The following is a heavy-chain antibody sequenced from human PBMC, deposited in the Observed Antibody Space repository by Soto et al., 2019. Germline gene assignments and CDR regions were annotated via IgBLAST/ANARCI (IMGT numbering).Heavy chain of an antibody. J-gene: IGHJ4*02. CDR1: GFTFNNYA. D-gene: IGHD3-10*01. V-gene: IGHV3-23*01. Sequence: EVQLLESGGGLVQPGGSLRLSCAASGFTFNNYAMSWVRQAPGKGLEWVSATSGGGDTTSYADSVKGRFTVSRDGSENTLYLQMYSLGAEDTAVYYCAKGRGGSGSLTPRVDFWGQGTLVTVSS. CDR3: AKGRGGSGSLTPRVDF. CDR2: TSGGGDTT.